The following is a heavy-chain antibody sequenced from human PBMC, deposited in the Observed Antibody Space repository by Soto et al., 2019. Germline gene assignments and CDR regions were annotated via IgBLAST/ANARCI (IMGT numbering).Heavy chain of an antibody. J-gene: IGHJ4*02. Sequence: SETLSLTCTVSGGSISSYYWSWIRQPAGKGLEWIGRIYTSGSTNYNPSLKSRVTMTVDPSKNQFSLKLSSVAAADTAVYYCARVVVGATNEEFFDYWGQGTLVTVSS. CDR3: ARVVVGATNEEFFDY. CDR1: GGSISSYY. CDR2: IYTSGST. D-gene: IGHD1-26*01. V-gene: IGHV4-4*07.